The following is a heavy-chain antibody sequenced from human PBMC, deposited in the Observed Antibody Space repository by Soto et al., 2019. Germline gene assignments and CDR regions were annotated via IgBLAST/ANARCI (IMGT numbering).Heavy chain of an antibody. CDR1: GFTLSSSC. CDR2: IVVGSGNT. D-gene: IGHD3-16*01. J-gene: IGHJ4*02. V-gene: IGHV1-58*01. Sequence: GGPGKGSCQGSGFTLSSSCVQGGRQARGQRLEWIGWIVVGSGNTNYAQKFQERVTITRDMSTSTAYMELRSLRSDDTAVYYCARDKSSWAPEYWGQGTQVTVSS. CDR3: ARDKSSWAPEY.